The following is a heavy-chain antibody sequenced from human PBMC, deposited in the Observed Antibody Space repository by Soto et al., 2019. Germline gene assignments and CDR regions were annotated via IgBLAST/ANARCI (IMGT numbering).Heavy chain of an antibody. CDR2: INTYNGNT. Sequence: QVQLVQSGAEVKKPGASVKVSCKASGYTFTNYGITWVRQAPGQGLEWMGWINTYNGNTKYAQRLQGRVTMTADTSTSTAYMELRSLRSDDTAVYYCARERRNYRYFDYWGPGTLVTVSS. V-gene: IGHV1-18*01. CDR1: GYTFTNYG. CDR3: ARERRNYRYFDY. D-gene: IGHD3-16*02. J-gene: IGHJ4*02.